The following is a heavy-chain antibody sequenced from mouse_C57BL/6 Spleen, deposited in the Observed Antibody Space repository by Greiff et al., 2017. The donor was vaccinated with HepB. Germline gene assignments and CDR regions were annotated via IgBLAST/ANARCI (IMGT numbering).Heavy chain of an antibody. Sequence: VQLQQSGAELVRPGASVQLSCKASGYTFTDYYINWVKQRPGQGLEWIARIYPGSGNTYYNEKFKGKATLTAEKSSSTAYMQLSSLTSEDSAVYFCARLTYYSNYVYYFDYWGQGTTLTVSS. V-gene: IGHV1-76*01. CDR3: ARLTYYSNYVYYFDY. J-gene: IGHJ2*01. D-gene: IGHD2-5*01. CDR1: GYTFTDYY. CDR2: IYPGSGNT.